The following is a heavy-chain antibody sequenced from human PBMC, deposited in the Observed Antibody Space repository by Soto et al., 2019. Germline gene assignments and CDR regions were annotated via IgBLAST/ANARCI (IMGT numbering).Heavy chain of an antibody. CDR2: IYLGDSNT. V-gene: IGHV5-51*01. CDR3: ARQEYCSSTSCYTVDS. CDR1: GYRFTSYW. Sequence: GESFKICCKGSGYRFTSYWIGWVRQMPGKVLEWMGIIYLGDSNTRYSPSFQGQVTISADKSISTAYMQWSSLNAADTAIYYCARQEYCSSTSCYTVDSLGQSTLVTVSS. D-gene: IGHD2-2*02. J-gene: IGHJ4*02.